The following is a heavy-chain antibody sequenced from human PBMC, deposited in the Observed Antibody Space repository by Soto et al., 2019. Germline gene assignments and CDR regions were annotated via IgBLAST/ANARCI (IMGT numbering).Heavy chain of an antibody. J-gene: IGHJ4*02. CDR3: VRVIRDGCNPRQDYFDY. Sequence: PSEPLSLTCTFSGGSIISYYWTWIRQPPGKGLEWIGYIYYSGSTNYNPSLKSRVTISVDTSKNQFSLKLSSVTAADTAVYYCVRVIRDGCNPRQDYFDYWGQGTLVT. V-gene: IGHV4-59*01. CDR1: GGSIISYY. CDR2: IYYSGST. D-gene: IGHD6-19*01.